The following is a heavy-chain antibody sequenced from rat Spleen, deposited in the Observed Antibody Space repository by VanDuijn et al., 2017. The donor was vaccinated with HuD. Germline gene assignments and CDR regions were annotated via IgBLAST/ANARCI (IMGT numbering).Heavy chain of an antibody. D-gene: IGHD1-2*01. CDR3: AKDMSRTIAASSYWYFDF. CDR2: ISYDGGST. J-gene: IGHJ1*01. V-gene: IGHV5-20*01. CDR1: GFTFSDYN. Sequence: EVQLVESGGGLVQPGRSLKLSCAASGFTFSDYNMAWVRQAPKKGLEWVASISYDGGSTYYRDSVKDRFTISRDNAKSTLYLQMESLRSEDTATYYCAKDMSRTIAASSYWYFDFWGPGTMVTVSS.